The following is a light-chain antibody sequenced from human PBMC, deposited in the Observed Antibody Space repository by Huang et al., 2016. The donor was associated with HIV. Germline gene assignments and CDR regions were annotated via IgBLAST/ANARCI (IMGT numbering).Light chain of an antibody. Sequence: AIQMTQSPSSLSASVGDRVTITCRASQGITDDLAWYQQKPGKAPKLLISGASTLRSGVPSRFSGSGSGTDFTLTSSSLQPEDYATYYCLQDHNYPRTFGQGTKVEI. CDR2: GAS. V-gene: IGKV1-6*01. J-gene: IGKJ1*01. CDR3: LQDHNYPRT. CDR1: QGITDD.